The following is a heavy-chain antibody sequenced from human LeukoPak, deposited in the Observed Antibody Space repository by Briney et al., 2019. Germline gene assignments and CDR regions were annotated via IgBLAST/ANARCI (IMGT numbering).Heavy chain of an antibody. J-gene: IGHJ5*02. D-gene: IGHD1-26*01. CDR3: ARGVTSPYSWFDP. CDR1: GGSISSHY. V-gene: IGHV4-59*11. CDR2: IYYSGST. Sequence: SETLSLTCTVSGGSISSHYWSWIRQPPGKRLEWIGYIYYSGSTNYNPSLKSRVTISVDTSKNQFSLKLSSVTAADTAVYYCARGVTSPYSWFDPWGQGTLVTVSS.